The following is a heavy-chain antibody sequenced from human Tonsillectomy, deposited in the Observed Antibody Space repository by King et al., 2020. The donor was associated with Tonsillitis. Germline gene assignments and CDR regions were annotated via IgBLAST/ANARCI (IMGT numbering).Heavy chain of an antibody. Sequence: LQLQESGPGLVKPSETLSLTCTVAGGSISSSSYYWGWIRQPPGKGLEWIGTLYDSGRSNYNPSLKSRGTISVDTSKNQFSLKLSSVTAADTAVYYCALNFYGSGTYYEASEYWGQGTLVTVSS. CDR1: GGSISSSSYY. CDR2: LYDSGRS. V-gene: IGHV4-39*01. J-gene: IGHJ4*02. CDR3: ALNFYGSGTYYEASEY. D-gene: IGHD3-10*01.